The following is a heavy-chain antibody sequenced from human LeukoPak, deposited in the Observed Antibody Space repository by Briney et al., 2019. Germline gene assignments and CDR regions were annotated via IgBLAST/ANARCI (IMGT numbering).Heavy chain of an antibody. CDR3: AREHRGYGDY. J-gene: IGHJ4*02. V-gene: IGHV3-30-3*01. CDR2: ISYDGNDK. CDR1: GFTFGSYA. Sequence: TGRSLRLSCAASGFTFGSYAMHWVRQAPGKGLEWVAIISYDGNDKYYADSVKGRFTISRDNSKNTLYLQMNSLRAEDTAVYYCAREHRGYGDYWGQGTLVTVSS. D-gene: IGHD5-12*01.